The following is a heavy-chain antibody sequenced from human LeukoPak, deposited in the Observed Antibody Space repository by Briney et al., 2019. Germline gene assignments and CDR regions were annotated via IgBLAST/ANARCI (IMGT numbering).Heavy chain of an antibody. CDR1: GFTFYNYG. CDR3: AKDPYRVVVATGNYLDP. D-gene: IGHD2-21*01. Sequence: PGGSLRLSCAASGFTFYNYGMHWVRRAPGKGLEWVAVISHEGSNIHYGDSVKGRFTISRDNSKNTLYLQMNSLRVEDTAVYYCAKDPYRVVVATGNYLDPWGQGTLVTVSA. V-gene: IGHV3-30*18. CDR2: ISHEGSNI. J-gene: IGHJ5*02.